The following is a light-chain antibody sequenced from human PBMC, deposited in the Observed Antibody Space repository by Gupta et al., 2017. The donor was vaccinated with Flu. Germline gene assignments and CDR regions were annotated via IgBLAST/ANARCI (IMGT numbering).Light chain of an antibody. CDR1: QSISNY. Sequence: DLQMTQSPSSLSASVGDRVAITCRASQSISNYLNWYHQKPGKAPKLLIFAASSLESGVPSRFSGSGSETDFTLTISSLQPEDFATYYCQQTYSKPPTFGQGTRLEIK. CDR3: QQTYSKPPT. V-gene: IGKV1-39*01. CDR2: AAS. J-gene: IGKJ5*01.